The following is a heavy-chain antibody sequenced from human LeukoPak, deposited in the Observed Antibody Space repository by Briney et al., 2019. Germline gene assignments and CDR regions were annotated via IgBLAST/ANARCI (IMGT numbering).Heavy chain of an antibody. Sequence: GGSLRLSCAASGFTFSSYAMHWVRQAPGKGLEWVAVISYDGSNKYYADSVKGRFTISRDNAKNSLYLQMNSLRAEDTAVYYCARPSNMVRGPMGAFDIWGQGTMVTVSS. D-gene: IGHD3-10*01. CDR2: ISYDGSNK. J-gene: IGHJ3*02. CDR1: GFTFSSYA. CDR3: ARPSNMVRGPMGAFDI. V-gene: IGHV3-30-3*01.